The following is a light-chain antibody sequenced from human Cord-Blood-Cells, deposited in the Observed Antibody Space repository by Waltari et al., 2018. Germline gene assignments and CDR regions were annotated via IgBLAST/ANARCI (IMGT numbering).Light chain of an antibody. CDR1: QRVRSN. V-gene: IGKV3-15*01. CDR2: GAS. J-gene: IGKJ4*01. Sequence: EIVMTQSPATLSVSPGERANLSCRASQRVRSNLARYQQKPGQAPRLLIYGASTRATGIPARFSGSGSGTEFTLTISSLQSEDFAVYYCQQYNNWPPLTFGGGTKVEIK. CDR3: QQYNNWPPLT.